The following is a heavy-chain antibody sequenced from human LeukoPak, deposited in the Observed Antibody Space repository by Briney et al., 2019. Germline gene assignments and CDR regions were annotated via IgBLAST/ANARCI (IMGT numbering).Heavy chain of an antibody. CDR2: IRYDGSNK. V-gene: IGHV3-30*02. Sequence: SGGSLRLSCAASGFTFSSYGMHWVRQAPGKGLEWVAFIRYDGSNKYYADSVKGRFTISRDNSKSTLYLQMNSLRAEDTAVYYCAKDVSRGSCYDYWGQGTLVTVSS. J-gene: IGHJ4*02. CDR3: AKDVSRGSCYDY. CDR1: GFTFSSYG. D-gene: IGHD2-15*01.